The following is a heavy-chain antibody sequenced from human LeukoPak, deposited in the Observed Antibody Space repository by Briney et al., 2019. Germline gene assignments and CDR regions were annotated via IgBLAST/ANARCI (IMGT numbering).Heavy chain of an antibody. V-gene: IGHV1-69*13. CDR2: ISPIFGTA. J-gene: IGHJ4*02. D-gene: IGHD3-10*01. Sequence: ASVKVSCKASGGTFSSYAISWVRQAPGQGLEWMGGISPIFGTANYAQKFQGRVTITADESTSTAYMELSSLRSEDTAVYYCARAKFTYYYGSGSHPPDYWGQGTLVTVSS. CDR3: ARAKFTYYYGSGSHPPDY. CDR1: GGTFSSYA.